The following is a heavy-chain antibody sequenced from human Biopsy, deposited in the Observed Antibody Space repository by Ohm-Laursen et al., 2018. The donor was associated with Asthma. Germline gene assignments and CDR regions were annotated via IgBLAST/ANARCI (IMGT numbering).Heavy chain of an antibody. D-gene: IGHD3-3*02. Sequence: SLRLSCSASGFTFSSYGMHWVRQAPGKGLEWVAVISYDGSNKYYADSVKGRFTISRDNSKNTLYLQMNGLRAEDTAVYYCARTFHFWSPYHAEHYQLWGQGTLVTVSS. CDR1: GFTFSSYG. J-gene: IGHJ1*01. CDR3: ARTFHFWSPYHAEHYQL. CDR2: ISYDGSNK. V-gene: IGHV3-30*03.